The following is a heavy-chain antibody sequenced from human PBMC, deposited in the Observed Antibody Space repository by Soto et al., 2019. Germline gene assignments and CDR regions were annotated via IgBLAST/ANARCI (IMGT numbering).Heavy chain of an antibody. V-gene: IGHV3-20*01. D-gene: IGHD6-6*01. CDR1: GFTFDDYG. CDR3: ARVLSESAYEYSSSEGWFDP. J-gene: IGHJ5*02. Sequence: GGSLRLSCAASGFTFDDYGMSWVRQAPGKGLEWVSGINWNGGSTGYADSVKGRFTISRDNAKNSLYLQMNSLRAEDTALYHCARVLSESAYEYSSSEGWFDPWGQGTLVTVSS. CDR2: INWNGGST.